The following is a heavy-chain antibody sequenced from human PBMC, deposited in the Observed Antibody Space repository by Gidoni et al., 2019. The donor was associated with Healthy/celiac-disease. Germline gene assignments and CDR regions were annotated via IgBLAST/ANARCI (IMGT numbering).Heavy chain of an antibody. CDR1: GGSFSGYY. J-gene: IGHJ6*02. V-gene: IGHV4-34*01. Sequence: QVQLQQWGAGLLKPSETLSLTCAVYGGSFSGYYWSWSRQPPGKGPEWIGEINHSGSTNYNPSLKSRVTISVDTSKNQFSLKLSSVTAADTAVYYCARVPDRYYGMDVWGQGTTVTVSS. CDR2: INHSGST. CDR3: ARVPDRYYGMDV.